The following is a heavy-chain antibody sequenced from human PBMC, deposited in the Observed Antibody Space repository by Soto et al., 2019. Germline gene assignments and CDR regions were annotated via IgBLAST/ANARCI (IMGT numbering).Heavy chain of an antibody. V-gene: IGHV1-18*01. J-gene: IGHJ4*02. CDR1: GYTFTTYV. CDR3: ARDLFVGFDY. D-gene: IGHD3-3*01. Sequence: ASVKVSCKASGYTFTTYVMHWVRQAPGQRLEWMGWINAHNDNRKYAQKLQGRVTMTTDTSTSTAYMELRSLRCDDTAVYYCARDLFVGFDYWGQGTLVTVSS. CDR2: INAHNDNR.